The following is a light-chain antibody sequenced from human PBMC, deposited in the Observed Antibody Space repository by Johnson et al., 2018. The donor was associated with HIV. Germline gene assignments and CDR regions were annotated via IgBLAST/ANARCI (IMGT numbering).Light chain of an antibody. V-gene: IGLV1-51*02. Sequence: QSVLTQPPSVSAAPGQKVTISCSGSSSNIGNKYVSWYQQLPGTAPKLLIYENNKRPSGIPDRFSGSKSGTSATLAITGLQTGDEADYYCGTWDSSLSAYVFGTGTKVTVL. CDR2: ENN. J-gene: IGLJ1*01. CDR3: GTWDSSLSAYV. CDR1: SSNIGNKY.